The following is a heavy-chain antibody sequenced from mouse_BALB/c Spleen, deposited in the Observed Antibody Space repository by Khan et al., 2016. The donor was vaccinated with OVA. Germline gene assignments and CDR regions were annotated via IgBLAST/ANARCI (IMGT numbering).Heavy chain of an antibody. CDR3: ARAGIITTATGNGMDY. Sequence: EVQLVESGPDLVKPSQSLSLTCTVTGYSITSGYSWHWIRQFPGNKLEWVGYIHYSGSTNSNPSLNSRISITRDTSKNQFYLQFNSVTTADTATNCCARAGIITTATGNGMDYWGQGTSVTVSS. J-gene: IGHJ4*01. CDR1: GYSITSGYS. CDR2: IHYSGST. D-gene: IGHD1-2*01. V-gene: IGHV3-1*02.